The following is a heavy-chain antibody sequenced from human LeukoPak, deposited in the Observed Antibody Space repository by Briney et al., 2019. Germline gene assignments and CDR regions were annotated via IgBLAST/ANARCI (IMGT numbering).Heavy chain of an antibody. V-gene: IGHV4-4*07. Sequence: SETLSLTCTVSGGSISSYYWSWIRQPAGKGLEWIGRIYTSGSTNYNPSVKSRVTISVDTSKNQFSLKVNYVTPADTAVYYCGRGFGSGYDFPTYFYGMDLWGQGTAVTVSS. J-gene: IGHJ6*02. D-gene: IGHD5-12*01. CDR3: GRGFGSGYDFPTYFYGMDL. CDR1: GGSISSYY. CDR2: IYTSGST.